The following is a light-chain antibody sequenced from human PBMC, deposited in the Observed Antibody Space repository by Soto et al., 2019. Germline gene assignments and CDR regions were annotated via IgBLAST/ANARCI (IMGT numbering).Light chain of an antibody. CDR1: LSVGSNY. CDR2: GAS. Sequence: EIALTQSPGTLSLSPGERATLYCRASLSVGSNYLAWYQQKPGQAPRVLIYGASSRATGIPDRFSGSGSGADFTLTISRLEPEDFAVYYCQPYTTSPFTFGPGTKVDIK. CDR3: QPYTTSPFT. V-gene: IGKV3-20*01. J-gene: IGKJ3*01.